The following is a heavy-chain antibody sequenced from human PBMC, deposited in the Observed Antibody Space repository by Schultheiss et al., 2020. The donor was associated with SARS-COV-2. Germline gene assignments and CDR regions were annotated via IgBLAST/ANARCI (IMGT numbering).Heavy chain of an antibody. Sequence: ESLKISCTVSGGSISSYYWSWIRQPPGKGLEWIGYIYYSGSTNYNPSLKSRVTISVDTSKNQFSLKLSSVTAADTAVYYCARSPGIAAAPFDYWGQGTLVTVSS. J-gene: IGHJ4*02. CDR3: ARSPGIAAAPFDY. V-gene: IGHV4-59*08. CDR2: IYYSGST. D-gene: IGHD6-13*01. CDR1: GGSISSYY.